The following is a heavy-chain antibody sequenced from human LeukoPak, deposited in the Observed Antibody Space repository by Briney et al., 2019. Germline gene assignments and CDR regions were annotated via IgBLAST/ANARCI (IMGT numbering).Heavy chain of an antibody. V-gene: IGHV3-30*02. Sequence: GGSLRLSCAPSGFTFSSFDMHWVRQPPDKGREGVAFIKFDGSQKYYADSVRGRFTVSRYNSRNMLYLQLDSLRDDDTAVYFCARRLPDSGSYSPDYWGQGTLVTVSS. CDR1: GFTFSSFD. D-gene: IGHD3-10*01. J-gene: IGHJ4*02. CDR3: ARRLPDSGSYSPDY. CDR2: IKFDGSQK.